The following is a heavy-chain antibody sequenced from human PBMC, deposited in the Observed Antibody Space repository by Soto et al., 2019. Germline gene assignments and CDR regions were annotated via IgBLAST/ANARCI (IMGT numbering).Heavy chain of an antibody. D-gene: IGHD5-12*01. CDR1: GYTFTSYG. Sequence: ASVKVSCKASGYTFTSYGISWVRQAPGQGLEWMGWISAYNGNTNYAQKLQGRVTMTTDTSTSTACMELRSLRSDDTAVYYCASAAPRGSSGYAPSNTQLDYWGQGTRVIVSS. CDR3: ASAAPRGSSGYAPSNTQLDY. CDR2: ISAYNGNT. J-gene: IGHJ4*02. V-gene: IGHV1-18*04.